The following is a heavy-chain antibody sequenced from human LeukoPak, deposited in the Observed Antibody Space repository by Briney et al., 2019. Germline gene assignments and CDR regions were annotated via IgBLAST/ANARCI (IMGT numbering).Heavy chain of an antibody. D-gene: IGHD6-19*01. V-gene: IGHV1-24*01. CDR2: FDPEDGET. CDR1: GYTLTELS. CDR3: ATDVFTAVAGTPVDY. Sequence: ASVKVSCMVSGYTLTELSMHWVRQAPGKGLEWMGGFDPEDGETIYAQKFQGRVTMTEDTSTDTAYMELSSLRSEDTAVYYCATDVFTAVAGTPVDYWGQGTLVTVSS. J-gene: IGHJ4*02.